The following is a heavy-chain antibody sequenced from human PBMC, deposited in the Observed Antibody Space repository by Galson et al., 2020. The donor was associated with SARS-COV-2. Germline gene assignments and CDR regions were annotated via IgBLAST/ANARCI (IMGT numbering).Heavy chain of an antibody. CDR3: ARLSFWSDYYLDGWSYFDH. V-gene: IGHV5-51*01. Sequence: GESLKISCQGSGYSFSTYWIGWVRQMPGKDLEWMGIIYPDDSETRYSPSFQGQVTFSADESISTAYLQLGSLKASDSAMYYCARLSFWSDYYLDGWSYFDHWGQGTLVTVSS. CDR2: IYPDDSET. J-gene: IGHJ4*02. CDR1: GYSFSTYW. D-gene: IGHD3-3*01.